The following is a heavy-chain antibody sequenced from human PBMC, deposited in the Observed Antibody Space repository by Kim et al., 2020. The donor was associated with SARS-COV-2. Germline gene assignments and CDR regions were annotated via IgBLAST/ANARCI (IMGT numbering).Heavy chain of an antibody. CDR3: ARGPAAAPFDY. CDR2: T. J-gene: IGHJ4*02. Sequence: TYSNPALKSRGTISVDTSKNPFSRKLSSVTAADTAVYYCARGPAAAPFDYWGQGTLVTVSS. V-gene: IGHV4-39*07. D-gene: IGHD6-13*01.